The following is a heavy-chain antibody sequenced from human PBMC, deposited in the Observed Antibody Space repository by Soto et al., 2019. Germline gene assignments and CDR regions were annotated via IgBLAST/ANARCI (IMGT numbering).Heavy chain of an antibody. D-gene: IGHD2-8*01. CDR3: ARGYIVLMAYAVDY. CDR2: INPNSGGT. J-gene: IGHJ4*02. CDR1: GYTFTGYY. Sequence: ASVKVSCTASGYTFTGYYMHWVRQAPGQGLEWMGWINPNSGGTNYAQKFQGRVTMTRDTSISTAYMELSRLRSDDTAVYYCARGYIVLMAYAVDYWGQGILVTVPS. V-gene: IGHV1-2*02.